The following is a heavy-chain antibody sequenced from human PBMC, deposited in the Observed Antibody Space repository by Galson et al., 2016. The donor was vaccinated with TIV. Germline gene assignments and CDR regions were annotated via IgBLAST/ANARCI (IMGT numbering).Heavy chain of an antibody. V-gene: IGHV3-23*01. J-gene: IGHJ4*02. CDR2: IGGSGGSP. D-gene: IGHD3-3*01. Sequence: SLRLSCAASGFSFSNYAMSWVRQAPGRGLEWVSGIGGSGGSPNYGDSVKGRFTISRDNSKNTLYLQMNSLRAEDTSVYYCAKRPIITIFGAGSNYCDSWGQGTRVTVSS. CDR3: AKRPIITIFGAGSNYCDS. CDR1: GFSFSNYA.